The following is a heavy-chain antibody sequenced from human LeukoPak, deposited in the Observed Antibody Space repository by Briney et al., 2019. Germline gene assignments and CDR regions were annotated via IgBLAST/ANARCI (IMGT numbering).Heavy chain of an antibody. CDR2: INHSGST. D-gene: IGHD2-2*01. J-gene: IGHJ4*02. V-gene: IGHV4-34*01. CDR1: GGSFSGYY. Sequence: SETLSLTCAVYGGSFSGYYWSWIRQPPGKGLEWIGEINHSGSTYYNPSLKSRVTISVDTSKNQFSLKLSSVTAADTAVYYCARGAWGEDIVVVPAAIWEPLFDYWGQGTLVTVSS. CDR3: ARGAWGEDIVVVPAAIWEPLFDY.